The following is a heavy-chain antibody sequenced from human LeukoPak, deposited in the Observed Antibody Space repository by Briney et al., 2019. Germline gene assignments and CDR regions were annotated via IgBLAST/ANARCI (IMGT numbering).Heavy chain of an antibody. V-gene: IGHV4-34*01. CDR3: ARGPVALPNDRLSLFFDF. CDR2: VKHDGDT. J-gene: IGHJ5*01. D-gene: IGHD2-8*01. CDR1: GASFNTYY. Sequence: SETLSLTCAVYGASFNTYYWTWIRQSPDKGLERIGEVKHDGDTNVNPSLRSRVVMSVDASKNQFSLKMTSVTAADTAIYFCARGPVALPNDRLSLFFDFWGQGPLVTVSS.